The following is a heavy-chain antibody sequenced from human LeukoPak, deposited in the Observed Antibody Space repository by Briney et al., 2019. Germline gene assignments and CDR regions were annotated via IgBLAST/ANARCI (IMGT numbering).Heavy chain of an antibody. CDR2: IIPIFGTA. V-gene: IGHV1-69*13. D-gene: IGHD6-13*01. Sequence: SVKVSCKASGGTFSSYAISWVRQAPGQGLEWMGGIIPIFGTANYAQKFQGRVTITADESTSTAYMELSSLRSEDTAVYYCARSGEQQLVFNWFDPWGQGSLVTVSS. CDR3: ARSGEQQLVFNWFDP. CDR1: GGTFSSYA. J-gene: IGHJ5*02.